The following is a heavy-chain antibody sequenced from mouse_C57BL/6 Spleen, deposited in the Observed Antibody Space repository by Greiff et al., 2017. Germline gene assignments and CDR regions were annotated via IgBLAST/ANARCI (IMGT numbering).Heavy chain of an antibody. CDR3: ARKDYSNYGAMDY. D-gene: IGHD2-5*01. CDR1: GYSFTSYY. J-gene: IGHJ4*01. Sequence: VQLQQSGPELVKPGASVKISCKASGYSFTSYYIHWVKQRPGQGLEWIGWIYPGSGNTKYNEKFKGKATLTADTSSSTAYMQLSSLTSEDSAVYYCARKDYSNYGAMDYWGQGTSVTVSS. V-gene: IGHV1-66*01. CDR2: IYPGSGNT.